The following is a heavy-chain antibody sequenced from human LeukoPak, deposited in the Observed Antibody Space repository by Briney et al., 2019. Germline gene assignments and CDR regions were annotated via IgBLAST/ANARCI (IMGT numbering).Heavy chain of an antibody. CDR2: ISWNSGII. Sequence: SLRLSCAASGFTFDDYAMHRVRHALGKGLGWVSGISWNSGIIGYADSVKGRFTISRDNAKTSLYLQMNSLRAEDTALYYCAKALGYSSGWYSHGRYYFDYWGQGTLVTVSS. D-gene: IGHD6-19*01. CDR1: GFTFDDYA. V-gene: IGHV3-9*01. CDR3: AKALGYSSGWYSHGRYYFDY. J-gene: IGHJ4*02.